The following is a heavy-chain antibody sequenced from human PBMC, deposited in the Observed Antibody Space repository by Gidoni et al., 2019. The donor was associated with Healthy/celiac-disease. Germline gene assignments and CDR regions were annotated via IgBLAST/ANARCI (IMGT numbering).Heavy chain of an antibody. Sequence: EVQLLESGGGLVPPARSLRLSCAASVFTFSRYAMSWARQAPGKGLEWVSAISGSGGSTFYADAVKGRFTISRDNSKNTLYLQMNSLRAEDTAVYYCANYLPTMTTVTSTCYYYMDVWGKGTTVTVSS. J-gene: IGHJ6*03. D-gene: IGHD4-4*01. CDR3: ANYLPTMTTVTSTCYYYMDV. CDR1: VFTFSRYA. V-gene: IGHV3-23*01. CDR2: ISGSGGST.